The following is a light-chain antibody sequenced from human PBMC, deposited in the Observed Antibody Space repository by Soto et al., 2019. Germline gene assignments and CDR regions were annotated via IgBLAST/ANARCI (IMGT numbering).Light chain of an antibody. CDR3: QTWGTGIPVV. Sequence: QPVLTQSPSASASLGASVKLTCTLSSGHSSYALAWHQQQPEKGPRYLMKLNSDGSHSKGDGIPDRFSGSSSGAERYLTRSSLQSEDEADYYCQTWGTGIPVVFGGGTQLTVL. J-gene: IGLJ2*01. V-gene: IGLV4-69*01. CDR1: SGHSSYA. CDR2: LNSDGSH.